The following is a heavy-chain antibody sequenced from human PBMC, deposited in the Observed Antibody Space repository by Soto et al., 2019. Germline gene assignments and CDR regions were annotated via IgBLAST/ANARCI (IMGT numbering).Heavy chain of an antibody. V-gene: IGHV4-30-2*01. CDR3: ARSSPLYNCSGGSCDQSYYFDY. J-gene: IGHJ4*02. CDR1: GGSISSGGYS. CDR2: IYHSGST. Sequence: TLSLTCAVSGGSISSGGYSWSWIRQPPGKGLEWIGYIYHSGSTYYNPSLKSRVTISVDRSKNQFSLKLSSVTAADTAVYYCARSSPLYNCSGGSCDQSYYFDYWGQGTLVTVSS. D-gene: IGHD2-15*01.